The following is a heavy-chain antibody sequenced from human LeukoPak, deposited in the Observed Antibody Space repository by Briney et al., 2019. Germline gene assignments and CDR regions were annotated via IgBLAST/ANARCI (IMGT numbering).Heavy chain of an antibody. D-gene: IGHD3-22*01. Sequence: GGSLRLSCAASGLTFSTYAMTWVRQAPGKGLEWVSTMSTSGYSTNYADSVKGRFTISRDNSENTLYLQMNSLRAEDTAVYYCAKDHVSGSGYYYFDYWGQGTLVTVSS. CDR3: AKDHVSGSGYYYFDY. J-gene: IGHJ4*02. CDR1: GLTFSTYA. CDR2: MSTSGYST. V-gene: IGHV3-23*01.